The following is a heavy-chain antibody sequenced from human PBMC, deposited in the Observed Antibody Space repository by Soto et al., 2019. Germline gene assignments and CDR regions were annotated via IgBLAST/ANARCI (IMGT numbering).Heavy chain of an antibody. D-gene: IGHD2-15*01. CDR3: ARERCSGGSCHWFDT. J-gene: IGHJ5*02. CDR1: GGSISSGGYS. Sequence: SETLSLTCAVSGGSISSGGYSWSWIRQPPGKGLEWIGYIYHSGSTYYNPSLKSRVTISVDRSKNQFSLKLSSVTAADTAVYYCARERCSGGSCHWFDTWGQGTLVTVSS. V-gene: IGHV4-30-2*01. CDR2: IYHSGST.